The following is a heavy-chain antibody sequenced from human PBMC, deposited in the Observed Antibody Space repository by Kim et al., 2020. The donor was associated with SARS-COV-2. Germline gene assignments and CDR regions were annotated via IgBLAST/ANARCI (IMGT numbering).Heavy chain of an antibody. CDR2: ISGGGGST. V-gene: IGHV3-23*01. D-gene: IGHD2-8*02. Sequence: GGSLRLSCAASGFTFSSYAMSWVRQAPGKGLEWVSAISGGGGSTYYADSVKGWFTISRNNSNTSQLLLINSLRAEDTAVYYCARVRARLLGYDYYGMDF. CDR1: GFTFSSYA. CDR3: ARVRARLLGYDYYGMDF. J-gene: IGHJ6*01.